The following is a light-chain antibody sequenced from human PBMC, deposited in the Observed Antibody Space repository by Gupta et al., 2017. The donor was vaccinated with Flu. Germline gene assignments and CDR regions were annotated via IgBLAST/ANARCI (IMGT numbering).Light chain of an antibody. CDR3: QQFGSIPFS. J-gene: IGKJ3*01. CDR1: RSGSSNY. CDR2: GAS. V-gene: IGKV3-20*01. Sequence: ERATLFCRASRSGSSNYLAWYQQKPGQAPRLLMSGASYRATGIPDRFSGSGSGTDFTLTISSLEPEDFGVYFCQQFGSIPFSFGPGTKVDVK.